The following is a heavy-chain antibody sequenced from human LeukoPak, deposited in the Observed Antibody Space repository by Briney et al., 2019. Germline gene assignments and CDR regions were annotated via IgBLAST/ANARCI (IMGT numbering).Heavy chain of an antibody. V-gene: IGHV3-33*08. CDR2: IWNDGSNE. CDR3: ARAGLSGVAGIKFDY. CDR1: GFTFSSYG. J-gene: IGHJ4*02. D-gene: IGHD6-19*01. Sequence: PGGSLRLSCAASGFTFSSYGMHWVRQTPGKGLEWVAVIWNDGSNENYADSVKGRFTISRDNSKNTLYLQLNSLRAEDTAVYYCARAGLSGVAGIKFDYWGQGTLVTVSS.